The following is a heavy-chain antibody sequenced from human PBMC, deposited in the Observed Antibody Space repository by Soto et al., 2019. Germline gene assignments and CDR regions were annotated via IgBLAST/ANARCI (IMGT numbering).Heavy chain of an antibody. CDR2: IYYSGST. CDR3: ARRYGSAIDY. D-gene: IGHD1-26*01. J-gene: IGHJ4*02. V-gene: IGHV4-59*08. CDR1: GGTISSWY. Sequence: SETLSLTCPVSGGTISSWYWSWIRQPPGKGLEWIGYIYYSGSTNCNPSLKSRVTISVDTSKNQFSLKLSSVTAADTAVYYCARRYGSAIDYWGQGTLVT.